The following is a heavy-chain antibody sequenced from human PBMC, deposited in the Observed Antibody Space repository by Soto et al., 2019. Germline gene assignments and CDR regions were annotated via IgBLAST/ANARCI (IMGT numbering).Heavy chain of an antibody. CDR2: NDPDDSDT. D-gene: IGHD3-22*01. J-gene: IGHJ6*02. CDR3: ARHGPRVYYEKSDYYYYGMDV. Sequence: PWESLKISCNGPGYRFTIYWIVRVRQMPGKGLEWMGINDPDDSDTRYSPSFQGQVTISTDKSISTAYLQWSSLKASDTAMYYCARHGPRVYYEKSDYYYYGMDVWGQGTTVTVYS. V-gene: IGHV5-51*01. CDR1: GYRFTIYW.